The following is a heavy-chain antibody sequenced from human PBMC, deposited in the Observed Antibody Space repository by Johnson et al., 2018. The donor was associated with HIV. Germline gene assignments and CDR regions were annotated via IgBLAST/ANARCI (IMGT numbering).Heavy chain of an antibody. CDR2: ISYDGSDK. J-gene: IGHJ3*02. D-gene: IGHD2-21*01. CDR3: ALSYSLDAFDI. V-gene: IGHV3-30*19. Sequence: QVQLVESGGGLVQPGGSLKLSCAASGFTFSSYGMHWVRQAPAKGLEWVAVISYDGSDKDYADSVKGRFTISRDSSKNTLYLQMNSLRAEDTAVYYCALSYSLDAFDIWGQGTMVTVSS. CDR1: GFTFSSYG.